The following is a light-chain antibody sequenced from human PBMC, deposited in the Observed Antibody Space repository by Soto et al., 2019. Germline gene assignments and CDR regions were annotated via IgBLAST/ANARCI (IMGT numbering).Light chain of an antibody. CDR2: ATS. V-gene: IGKV3-20*01. J-gene: IGKJ3*01. Sequence: EIVLTQSPGTLSLSPGERATLSCRASQSVSSSYVAWYQQKPGLAPSLVMFATSTRATGIPDRFSGSGSGTDFTLTISRLEPEDFAVYFCQQYDRSPFTFGRGTKVDI. CDR1: QSVSSSY. CDR3: QQYDRSPFT.